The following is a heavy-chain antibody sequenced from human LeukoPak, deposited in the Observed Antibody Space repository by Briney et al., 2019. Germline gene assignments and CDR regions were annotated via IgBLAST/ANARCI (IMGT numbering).Heavy chain of an antibody. D-gene: IGHD3-10*01. V-gene: IGHV3-23*01. CDR1: GFTFKSYA. CDR3: AKDTRGFRELLRLGAFDI. Sequence: GGSLRLSCAASGFTFKSYAMSWVRQAPGKGLEWVSAISGSGGSTYYADSVKGRFTISRDNSKNTLYLQMNSLRAEHTAVYYCAKDTRGFRELLRLGAFDIWGQGTMVTVSS. CDR2: ISGSGGST. J-gene: IGHJ3*02.